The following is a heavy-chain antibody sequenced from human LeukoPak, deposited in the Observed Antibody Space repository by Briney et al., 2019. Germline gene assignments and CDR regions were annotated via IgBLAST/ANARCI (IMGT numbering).Heavy chain of an antibody. Sequence: SETLSLTCTVSGDSISSNNYFWGWICQHPGKGLEWIGYIYYSGSTYYNPSLKSRVTISVDTSKNQFSLKLSSVTAADTAVYYCARVARRTGVDYWGQGTLVTVSS. V-gene: IGHV4-31*03. CDR1: GDSISSNNYF. J-gene: IGHJ4*02. D-gene: IGHD1-14*01. CDR2: IYYSGST. CDR3: ARVARRTGVDY.